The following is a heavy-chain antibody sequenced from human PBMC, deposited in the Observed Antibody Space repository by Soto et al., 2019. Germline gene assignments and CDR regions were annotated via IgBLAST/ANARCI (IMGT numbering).Heavy chain of an antibody. J-gene: IGHJ6*02. D-gene: IGHD1-1*01. CDR3: ARSRNLDV. V-gene: IGHV4-34*01. Sequence: QVQVQQWGAGLLKFSETLSLTCAVNGGSFSGWHWNWIRQPPGKGLEWIGEASHTGGTNYNPSLESRVTISVDRSRNQLSLKLTSVSAADTAVYYCARSRNLDVWGPGTKVIVSS. CDR2: ASHTGGT. CDR1: GGSFSGWH.